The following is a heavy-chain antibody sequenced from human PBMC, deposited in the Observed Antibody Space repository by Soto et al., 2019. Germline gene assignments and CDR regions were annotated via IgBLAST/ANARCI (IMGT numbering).Heavy chain of an antibody. CDR1: GNTFSNYY. V-gene: IGHV1-46*03. Sequence: QVQLVQSGAEVKKPGASVKVSCKASGNTFSNYYIHWVRQAPGQGLEWMGTINPSGGHTTYAQKFLGRVTMTRDTSTSTLYMEVTRLRSEDTAVYYCVRGGHVVVVTAAFDYWGQGTLVTVSS. J-gene: IGHJ4*02. CDR3: VRGGHVVVVTAAFDY. D-gene: IGHD2-21*02. CDR2: INPSGGHT.